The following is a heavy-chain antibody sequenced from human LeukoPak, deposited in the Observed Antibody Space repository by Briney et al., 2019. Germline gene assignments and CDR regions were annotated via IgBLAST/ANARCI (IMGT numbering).Heavy chain of an antibody. D-gene: IGHD2-2*01. J-gene: IGHJ4*02. V-gene: IGHV4-34*01. Sequence: PSETLPLTCAVYGGSFSGYYWSWIRQPPGKGLEWIGEINHSGSTNYNPSLKSRVTISVDTSKNQFSLKLSSVTAADTAVYYCARDGQGRYQLPKYWGQGTLVTVSS. CDR3: ARDGQGRYQLPKY. CDR2: INHSGST. CDR1: GGSFSGYY.